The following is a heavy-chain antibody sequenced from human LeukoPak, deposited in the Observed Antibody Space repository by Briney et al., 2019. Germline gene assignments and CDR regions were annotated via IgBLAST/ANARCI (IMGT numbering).Heavy chain of an antibody. V-gene: IGHV4-39*07. D-gene: IGHD6-13*01. Sequence: MPSETLSLTCTVSGGSISSSSYYWGWIRQPPGKGLEWIGSIYYSGSTYYNPSLKSRVTLSVDTSKNQFSLQLSSVTAADTAVYYCASSWYAWFDPWGQGTLVTVSS. CDR1: GGSISSSSYY. J-gene: IGHJ5*02. CDR3: ASSWYAWFDP. CDR2: IYYSGST.